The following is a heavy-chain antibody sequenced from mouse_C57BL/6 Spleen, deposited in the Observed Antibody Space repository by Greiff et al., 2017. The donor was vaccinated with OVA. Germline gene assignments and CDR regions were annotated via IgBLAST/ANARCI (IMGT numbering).Heavy chain of an antibody. V-gene: IGHV3-6*01. Sequence: VQLQQSGPGLVKPSQSLSLTCSVTGYSITSGYYWNWIRQFPGNKLEWMGYISYDGSNNYNPSLKNRISITRDTSKNQFFLKLNSVTTEDTATYYCARGDYSNPVDYWGQGTTLTVSS. D-gene: IGHD2-5*01. CDR3: ARGDYSNPVDY. J-gene: IGHJ2*01. CDR2: ISYDGSN. CDR1: GYSITSGYY.